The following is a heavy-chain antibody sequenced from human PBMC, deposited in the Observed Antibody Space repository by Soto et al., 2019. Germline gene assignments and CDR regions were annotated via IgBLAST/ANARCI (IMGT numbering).Heavy chain of an antibody. Sequence: GASVKVSCKASGGTFSSYAISWVRQAPGQGLEWMGGIIPIFGTANYAQKFQGRVTITADESTSTAYMELSSLRSEDTAVYYCARDRRGSYYFDYWGQGTLVTVSS. CDR3: ARDRRGSYYFDY. CDR1: GGTFSSYA. D-gene: IGHD1-26*01. J-gene: IGHJ4*02. CDR2: IIPIFGTA. V-gene: IGHV1-69*13.